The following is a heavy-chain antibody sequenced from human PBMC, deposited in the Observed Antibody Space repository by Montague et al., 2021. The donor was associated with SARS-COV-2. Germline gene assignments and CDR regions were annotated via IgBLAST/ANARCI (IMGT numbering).Heavy chain of an antibody. D-gene: IGHD6-19*01. CDR2: IYWDDDK. CDR3: AHRSPIAVAGPYFDY. J-gene: IGHJ4*02. CDR1: GFSLSTSGVG. V-gene: IGHV2-5*02. Sequence: PALVKPTQTLTLTCTFSGFSLSTSGVGVGWIRQPPGKALEWLALIYWDDDKRYSPSLKSRLTITKDTSKNQVALTMINMDPVDTATYYRAHRSPIAVAGPYFDYWGQGTLVTVSS.